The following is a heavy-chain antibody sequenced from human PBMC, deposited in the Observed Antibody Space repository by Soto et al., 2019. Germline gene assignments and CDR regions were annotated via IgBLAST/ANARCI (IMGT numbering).Heavy chain of an antibody. CDR2: IYWDDSK. CDR1: GFSLTTDRVG. CDR3: AHAYGGRSLY. D-gene: IGHD1-26*01. J-gene: IGHJ4*02. V-gene: IGHV2-5*02. Sequence: QITLKESGPTLVKPTQTLTLTCTFSGFSLTTDRVGVGWIRQPPGEALEWLAVIYWDDSKTYRPSLESRLTITKYTSKHQVALTMTNTDSLDTATYYCAHAYGGRSLYWGQGTLVTVSS.